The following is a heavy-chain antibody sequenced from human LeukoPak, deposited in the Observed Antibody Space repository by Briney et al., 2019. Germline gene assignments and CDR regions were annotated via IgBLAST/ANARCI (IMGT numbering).Heavy chain of an antibody. CDR3: ARAGTADAFDI. V-gene: IGHV3-48*04. CDR1: GFTFSDYS. Sequence: GGSLRLSCAASGFTFSDYSMNWVRQTPGKGLEWVSHISGTMTTITYADSVQGRFTISRDNAKSSLFLQMNSLRAEDTAVYYCARAGTADAFDIWGQGAMVTVSS. J-gene: IGHJ3*02. CDR2: ISGTMTTI. D-gene: IGHD1-1*01.